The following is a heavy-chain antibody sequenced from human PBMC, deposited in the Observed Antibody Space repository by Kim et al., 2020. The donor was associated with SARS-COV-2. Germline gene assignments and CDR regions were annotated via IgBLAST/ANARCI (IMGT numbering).Heavy chain of an antibody. CDR1: GFTFSSYA. Sequence: GRSLRLSCAASGFTFSSYAMHWVRQAPGKGLEWVAVISYDGSNKYYADSVKGRFTISRDNSKNTLYLQMNSLRAEDTAVYYCARDRAYDILTGYYYYGM. V-gene: IGHV3-30*04. J-gene: IGHJ6*01. CDR2: ISYDGSNK. D-gene: IGHD3-9*01. CDR3: ARDRAYDILTGYYYYGM.